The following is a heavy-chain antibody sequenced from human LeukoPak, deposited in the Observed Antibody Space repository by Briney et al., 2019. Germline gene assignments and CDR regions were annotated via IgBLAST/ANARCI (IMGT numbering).Heavy chain of an antibody. Sequence: GGSLRLSCAASGFTFSSYNMNWVRQAPGKGLEWVSSITSSSTYIYYADSVRGRFTISRDNAKNSLYLQMNSLRAEDTAVYFCARDPYSGNYGAYYYYYMDVWSKGTTVTISS. J-gene: IGHJ6*03. CDR3: ARDPYSGNYGAYYYYYMDV. CDR2: ITSSSTYI. D-gene: IGHD1-26*01. V-gene: IGHV3-21*01. CDR1: GFTFSSYN.